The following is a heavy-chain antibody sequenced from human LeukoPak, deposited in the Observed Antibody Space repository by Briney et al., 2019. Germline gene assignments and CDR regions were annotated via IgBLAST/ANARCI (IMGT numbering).Heavy chain of an antibody. J-gene: IGHJ4*02. Sequence: SGGPLRLSCAASGFTFNNYAMNWVRQAPGKGLDWVSTVGGFGRRTYYADSVQGRFTISRDNSKNTLFLQMNSLRAEDTAAYYCAKGGSSWYYFDYWGQGTLVTVSS. V-gene: IGHV3-23*01. CDR3: AKGGSSWYYFDY. CDR2: VGGFGRRT. D-gene: IGHD6-13*01. CDR1: GFTFNNYA.